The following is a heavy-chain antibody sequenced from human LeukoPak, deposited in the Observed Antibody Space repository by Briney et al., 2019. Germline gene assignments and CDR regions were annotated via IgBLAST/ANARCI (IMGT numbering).Heavy chain of an antibody. CDR2: ISSSGSTI. D-gene: IGHD5-18*01. V-gene: IGHV3-11*04. J-gene: IGHJ4*02. CDR3: GRGHSRRGYSFVVDY. Sequence: GGSLRLSCAASGFTFSDYYMSWVRQAPGKGLEWVSYISSSGSTIYYADSVKGRFTISRDNAKNSLYLQMNSLRAEDTAVYYCGRGHSRRGYSFVVDYSGQATLVTVST. CDR1: GFTFSDYY.